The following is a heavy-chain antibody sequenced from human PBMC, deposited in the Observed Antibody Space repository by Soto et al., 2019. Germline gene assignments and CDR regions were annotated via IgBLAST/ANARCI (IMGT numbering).Heavy chain of an antibody. CDR1: GGSINNYY. V-gene: IGHV4-59*01. J-gene: IGHJ4*02. CDR3: ARNTYYDILDC. CDR2: IPYLGST. D-gene: IGHD3-9*01. Sequence: QVQLQESGPGLVKASETLSLICTVSGGSINNYYWSWIRQSPVKGLEWIGYIPYLGSTNYNPSLKSRVTISLDTSKNQFSLKLSSVTAADTAMYYCARNTYYDILDCWGQGTLVTVSS.